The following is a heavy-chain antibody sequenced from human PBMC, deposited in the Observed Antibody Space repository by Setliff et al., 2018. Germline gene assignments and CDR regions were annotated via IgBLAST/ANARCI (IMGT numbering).Heavy chain of an antibody. CDR3: LRLVRYCTKIACQATSGDEV. CDR1: GYTLSNSI. D-gene: IGHD2-8*01. Sequence: ASVKVSCKASGYTLSNSILSWVRQAPGQGLEWVGWISAYNGKTYSAQKFQDRVTSTTHTSTNMGYLELRDLRSDDAAVYYCLRLVRYCTKIACQATSGDEVWGLGTLVTVSS. V-gene: IGHV1-18*01. J-gene: IGHJ4*02. CDR2: ISAYNGKT.